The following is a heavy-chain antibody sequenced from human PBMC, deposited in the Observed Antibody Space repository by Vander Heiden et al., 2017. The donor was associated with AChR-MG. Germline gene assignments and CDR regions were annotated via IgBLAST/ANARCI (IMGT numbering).Heavy chain of an antibody. Sequence: EVQLVASGGGLVQPGGSLSLSCAASGFTFSGYWMGWVRQAPGKGLGWVANIKQDGSEKYYVDAVKGRFTISRDNAKNSLYLQMNSLRAEDTAVYYCARAWRQWLVRRGFDYWGQGTLVTVSS. V-gene: IGHV3-7*01. CDR2: IKQDGSEK. CDR1: GFTFSGYW. CDR3: ARAWRQWLVRRGFDY. J-gene: IGHJ4*02. D-gene: IGHD6-19*01.